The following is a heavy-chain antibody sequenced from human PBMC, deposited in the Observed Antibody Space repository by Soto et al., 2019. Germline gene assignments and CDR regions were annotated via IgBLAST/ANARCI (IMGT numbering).Heavy chain of an antibody. CDR3: ARAISGTFYGMDV. Sequence: GGSLRLSCAASGFTFSSYTMHWVRQAPCKGLEWVALISYDGSNKYYADSVKGRFTISRDNSKNTLYLQVNSLRPDDTAVYYCARAISGTFYGMDVWGRGTTVTVSS. CDR2: ISYDGSNK. CDR1: GFTFSSYT. V-gene: IGHV3-30-3*01. D-gene: IGHD1-1*01. J-gene: IGHJ6*02.